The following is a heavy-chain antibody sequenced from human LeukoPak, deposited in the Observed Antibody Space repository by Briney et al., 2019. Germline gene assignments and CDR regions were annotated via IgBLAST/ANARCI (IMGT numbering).Heavy chain of an antibody. V-gene: IGHV3-48*01. CDR3: ARTGDYGGLDY. CDR2: ISSSSSTI. CDR1: GFTFSSYA. Sequence: GGSLRLSCAASGFTFSSYAMSWVRQAPGKGLEWVSYISSSSSTIYYADSVKGRFTIPRDNAKNSLYLQMNSLRAEDTAVYYCARTGDYGGLDYWGQGTLVTVSS. J-gene: IGHJ4*02. D-gene: IGHD4-23*01.